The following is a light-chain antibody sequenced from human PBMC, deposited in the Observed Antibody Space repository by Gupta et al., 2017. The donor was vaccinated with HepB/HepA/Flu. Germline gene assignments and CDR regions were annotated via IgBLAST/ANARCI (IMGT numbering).Light chain of an antibody. V-gene: IGKV4-1*01. Sequence: DIVITQSPHSLAVSLGERATINCKASQSVLATSNNKNYLAWYQQRPRQLPKLLIDWASTWESGVPDRFSGSGSGTDFTLTISSLQAEDVAVYSCHQFHNGPYTFGPGTKMKIK. CDR1: QSVLATSNNKNY. CDR2: WAS. CDR3: HQFHNGPYT. J-gene: IGKJ2*01.